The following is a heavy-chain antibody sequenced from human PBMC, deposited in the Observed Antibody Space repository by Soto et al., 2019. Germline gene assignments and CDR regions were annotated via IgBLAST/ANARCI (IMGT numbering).Heavy chain of an antibody. D-gene: IGHD2-15*01. CDR1: RFTFSSYG. CDR3: ARTGGSTAYGLAV. Sequence: QVQLVESGGGVVQPGRSLRLSCVASRFTFSSYGMHWVRQAPGKGLEWVAVIWYDGSKVYYADSVKGRFTISRDNSRNTLSLQMNSLRTEDTAVYYCARTGGSTAYGLAVWGQGTTVTVSS. CDR2: IWYDGSKV. V-gene: IGHV3-33*01. J-gene: IGHJ6*02.